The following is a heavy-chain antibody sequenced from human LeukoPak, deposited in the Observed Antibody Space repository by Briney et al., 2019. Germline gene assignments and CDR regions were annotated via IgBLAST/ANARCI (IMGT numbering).Heavy chain of an antibody. CDR1: GFTFSSYA. CDR3: ARATVTTLADWFDP. V-gene: IGHV3-30-3*01. CDR2: ISYDGSNK. J-gene: IGHJ5*02. D-gene: IGHD4-17*01. Sequence: GGSLRLSCAASGFTFSSYAMHWVRQAPGKGLEWVAVISYDGSNKYYADSVKGRFTISRDNSKNTLYLQMNSLRTEDTAVCYCARATVTTLADWFDPWGQGTLVTVSS.